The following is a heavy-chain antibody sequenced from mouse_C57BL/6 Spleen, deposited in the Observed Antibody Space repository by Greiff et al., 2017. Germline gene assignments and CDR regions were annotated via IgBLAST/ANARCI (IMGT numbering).Heavy chain of an antibody. Sequence: QVQLQQPGAELVRPGSSVKLSCKASGYTFTSYWMHWVKQRPIQGLEWIGNIDPSESETHYNQKFKEKATLTVDKSSSTAYMQLSSLTSEDSAVYYCARNYYGYDPFFDYWGQGTTLTVSS. V-gene: IGHV1-52*01. CDR1: GYTFTSYW. J-gene: IGHJ2*01. D-gene: IGHD2-2*01. CDR3: ARNYYGYDPFFDY. CDR2: IDPSESET.